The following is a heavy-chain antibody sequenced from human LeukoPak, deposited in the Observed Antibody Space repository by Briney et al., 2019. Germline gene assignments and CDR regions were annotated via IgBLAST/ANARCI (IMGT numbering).Heavy chain of an antibody. CDR3: AKDSSSWTYFAY. D-gene: IGHD3/OR15-3a*01. CDR1: GLTYGTYD. J-gene: IGHJ4*02. Sequence: GRSERLSWAVSGLTYGTYDMRWPRHSPGKGLESVSAISGSGGSTYYADSVKGRFTISRDNSKNSLYLQLKSLRAEDTAVYYCAKDSSSWTYFAYWGQGTLVTVSS. CDR2: ISGSGGST. V-gene: IGHV3-23*01.